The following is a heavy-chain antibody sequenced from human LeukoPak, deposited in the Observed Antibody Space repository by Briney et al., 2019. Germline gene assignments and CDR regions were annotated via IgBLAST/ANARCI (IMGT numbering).Heavy chain of an antibody. CDR2: LYYSGAT. V-gene: IGHV4-59*01. CDR3: ARYGSNSGWKSFDV. J-gene: IGHJ3*01. CDR1: GGSISSYY. D-gene: IGHD6-25*01. Sequence: SETLSLTCTVSGGSISSYYWSWIRQPPGKGLEWIGWLYYSGATSYNPSLKSRVTLSVDTSRNQFSLNLNSVTAADTAVYYCARYGSNSGWKSFDVWGHGTMVTVSS.